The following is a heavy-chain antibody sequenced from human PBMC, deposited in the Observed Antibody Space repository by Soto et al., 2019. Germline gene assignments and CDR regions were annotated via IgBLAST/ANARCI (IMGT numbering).Heavy chain of an antibody. CDR3: ITDYVRVDRDFWSGFFVH. J-gene: IGHJ4*02. D-gene: IGHD3-3*01. CDR1: GFTFSSYG. V-gene: IGHV3-23*01. Sequence: EVQVLESGGGLVQPGGSLRLSCAASGFTFSSYGMTWVRQAPGKGLEWVSGISGSGGSTYYADSVKGRFTISRDNSKNTLYLQMNSLRAEDTAVYYCITDYVRVDRDFWSGFFVHWGQGTLVTVSS. CDR2: ISGSGGST.